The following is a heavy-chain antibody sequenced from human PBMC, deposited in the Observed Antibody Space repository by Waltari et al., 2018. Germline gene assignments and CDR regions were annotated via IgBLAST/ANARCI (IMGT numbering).Heavy chain of an antibody. J-gene: IGHJ4*02. D-gene: IGHD2-15*01. CDR3: ATVPSRYCSGGSCHSGY. CDR1: GYTPTELS. V-gene: IGHV1-24*01. Sequence: QVQLVQSGAEVKKPGASVKVSCKVSGYTPTELSMPWVRQAPGQGLEWMGGFDPEDGETIYAQKFQGRVTMTEDTSTDTAYMELSSLRSEDTAVYYCATVPSRYCSGGSCHSGYWGQGTLVTVSS. CDR2: FDPEDGET.